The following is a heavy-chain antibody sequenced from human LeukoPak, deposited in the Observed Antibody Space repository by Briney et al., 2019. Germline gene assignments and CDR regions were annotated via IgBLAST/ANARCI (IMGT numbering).Heavy chain of an antibody. CDR1: GYTFTGYY. CDR2: INPNSGGT. D-gene: IGHD2-2*01. V-gene: IGHV1-2*06. CDR3: ARADHEYCSSTSCYYYYYYYMDV. Sequence: ASVKVSCKASGYTFTGYYMHWVRRAPGQGLEWMGRINPNSGGTNYAQKFQGRVTMTRDTSISTAYVELSRLRSDDTAVYYCARADHEYCSSTSCYYYYYYYMDVWGKGTTVTVSS. J-gene: IGHJ6*03.